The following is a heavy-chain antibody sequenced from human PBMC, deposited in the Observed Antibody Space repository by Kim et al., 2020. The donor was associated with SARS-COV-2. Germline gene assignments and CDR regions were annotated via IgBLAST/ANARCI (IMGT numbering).Heavy chain of an antibody. CDR2: ISGSGGST. D-gene: IGHD3-22*01. Sequence: GGSLRLSCAASGFTFSSYAMSWVRQAPGKGLEWVSAISGSGGSTYYADSVKGRFTISRDNSKNTLYLQMNSLRAEDTAVYYCAKGAKPEAFMIVVVITNDYYFDYWGQGTLVTVSS. CDR1: GFTFSSYA. V-gene: IGHV3-23*01. J-gene: IGHJ4*02. CDR3: AKGAKPEAFMIVVVITNDYYFDY.